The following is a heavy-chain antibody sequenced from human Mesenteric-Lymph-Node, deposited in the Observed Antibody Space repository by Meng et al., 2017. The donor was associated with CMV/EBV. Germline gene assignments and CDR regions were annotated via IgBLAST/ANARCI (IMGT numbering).Heavy chain of an antibody. V-gene: IGHV4-38-2*02. CDR1: GYSVSDGYY. CDR3: ARCEGTVSGVAHSPPYYDYYGMDV. CDR2: VFRTGST. J-gene: IGHJ6*02. Sequence: SETLSLTCSVFGYSVSDGYYWAWIRQPPGKGLEWIGSVFRTGSTYFNPSLRSRLTLSLDTSRNEISLRLSSVTAADTAIYYCARCEGTVSGVAHSPPYYDYYGMDVWGPGTTVTVSS. D-gene: IGHD3-3*01.